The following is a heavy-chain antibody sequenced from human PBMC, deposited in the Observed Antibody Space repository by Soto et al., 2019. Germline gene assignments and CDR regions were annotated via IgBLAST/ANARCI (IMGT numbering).Heavy chain of an antibody. J-gene: IGHJ5*02. CDR3: ARDGNDILTGYPT. Sequence: GSLRLSCAASGFTFSSYWMSWVRQAPGKGLEWVANIKQDGSEKYYVDSVKGRFTISRDNAKNSLYLQMNSLRAEDTAVYYCARDGNDILTGYPTWGQGTLVTVSS. CDR2: IKQDGSEK. D-gene: IGHD3-9*01. CDR1: GFTFSSYW. V-gene: IGHV3-7*03.